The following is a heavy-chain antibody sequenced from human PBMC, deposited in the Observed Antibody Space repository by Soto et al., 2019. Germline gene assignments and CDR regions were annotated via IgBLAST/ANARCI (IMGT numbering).Heavy chain of an antibody. V-gene: IGHV3-30*04. D-gene: IGHD3-10*01. CDR2: ISYDEIDK. Sequence: SLRLSCAASGFTFSNYTMHWVRQAPGKGLEWVALISYDEIDKYFADAVKGRFTISRDNSKNTLYLQMDSLRAEDTAVFYCAGRSGSSDYWGRGTQVTVSS. CDR3: AGRSGSSDY. CDR1: GFTFSNYT. J-gene: IGHJ4*02.